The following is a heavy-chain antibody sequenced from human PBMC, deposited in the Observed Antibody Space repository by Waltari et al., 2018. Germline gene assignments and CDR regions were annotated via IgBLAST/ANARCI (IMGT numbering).Heavy chain of an antibody. V-gene: IGHV4-30-4*01. Sequence: QVQVQESGPGLVKPSQTLSLTCSVSGGSINSGDKYWKWIRQPPGKGLEWIGSISHSGTTDYNPSLKSRVTISVDTSKNQLFLTRTSVTAADTAIYYCARDDNFCRRSVAYAFDIWGQWTMVTVSS. CDR2: ISHSGTT. CDR3: ARDDNFCRRSVAYAFDI. D-gene: IGHD3-3*01. CDR1: GGSINSGDKY. J-gene: IGHJ3*02.